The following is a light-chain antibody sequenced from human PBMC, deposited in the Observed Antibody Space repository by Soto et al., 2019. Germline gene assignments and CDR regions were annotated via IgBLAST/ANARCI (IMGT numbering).Light chain of an antibody. CDR1: QSISHW. CDR2: DAS. J-gene: IGKJ1*01. V-gene: IGKV1-5*01. CDR3: QQYNSYWT. Sequence: DIQMTQSPFILSASVGDRVTITCRASQSISHWLAWYQQKPGKAPNLLIYDASSLESGVPSRFSGSGSGTEFTLTISSLQPDDFATYYCQQYNSYWTFGQGTKVDIK.